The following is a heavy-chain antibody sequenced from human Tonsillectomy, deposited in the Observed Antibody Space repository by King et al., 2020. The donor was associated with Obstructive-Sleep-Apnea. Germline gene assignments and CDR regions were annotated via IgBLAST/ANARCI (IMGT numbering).Heavy chain of an antibody. CDR2: IDPSDSYT. Sequence: VQLVESGAEVKKPGESLRISCKGSGYSFTTYWISGVRQMPGKGLEWMGKIDPSDSYTSYSPSFQGHVPISGDKSISTAYLQWGSLKAPDTAMYYCARHHSYCNGGRRAESDYWGQGTLVTVSS. V-gene: IGHV5-10-1*03. D-gene: IGHD2-15*01. CDR1: GYSFTTYW. J-gene: IGHJ4*02. CDR3: ARHHSYCNGGRRAESDY.